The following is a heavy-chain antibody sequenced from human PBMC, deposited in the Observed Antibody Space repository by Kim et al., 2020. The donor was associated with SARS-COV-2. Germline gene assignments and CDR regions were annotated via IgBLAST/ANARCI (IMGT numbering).Heavy chain of an antibody. V-gene: IGHV3-21*01. Sequence: TQIYYAASVRGRFTVSRDNAKNSVYLQMNSLRPDDAAVYYCARNFDSWGQGTQVIVSS. CDR3: ARNFDS. CDR2: TQI. J-gene: IGHJ5*01.